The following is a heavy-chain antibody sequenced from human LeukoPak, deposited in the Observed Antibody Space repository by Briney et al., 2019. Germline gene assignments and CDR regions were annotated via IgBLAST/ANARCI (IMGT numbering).Heavy chain of an antibody. CDR1: GFTFSHYW. J-gene: IGHJ4*02. CDR3: ARGYSDSGSPY. CDR2: VTSDGSST. D-gene: IGHD3-10*01. V-gene: IGHV3-74*01. Sequence: PGGSLRLSCAASGFTFSHYWMYWARQAPGKGLVWVSRVTSDGSSTTYADSVKGRFTISRDNAKNTLYLQMNSLRAEDTAVYYCARGYSDSGSPYWGQGTLVTVSS.